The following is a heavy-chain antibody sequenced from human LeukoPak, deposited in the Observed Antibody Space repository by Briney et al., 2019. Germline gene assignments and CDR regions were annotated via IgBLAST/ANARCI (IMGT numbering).Heavy chain of an antibody. D-gene: IGHD2-2*02. CDR3: ARTLGYCSSTSCYRWFDP. J-gene: IGHJ5*02. Sequence: GGSLEISCQGAGYNFTSYWIGWGRQVPGKGLEGMGNIYPGDSDTRYSPSFHGQVPISAAKSISTAYLQWSSLKASDTAMYYCARTLGYCSSTSCYRWFDPWGQGTLVTVSS. V-gene: IGHV5-51*01. CDR2: IYPGDSDT. CDR1: GYNFTSYW.